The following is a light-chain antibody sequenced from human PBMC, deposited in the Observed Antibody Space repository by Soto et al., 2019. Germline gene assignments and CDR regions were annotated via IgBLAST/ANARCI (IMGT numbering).Light chain of an antibody. CDR1: SSNIGSNT. V-gene: IGLV1-44*01. J-gene: IGLJ3*02. Sequence: QAVLTQSPPASGTPGQRVSISCSGSSSNIGSNTVSWYQHVPGTAPKLLIYSNDQRPSAVPGRFSGSKSGSSASLAISGLQSEDEAYYYCATWDDSLNVVFGGGTKLTVL. CDR3: ATWDDSLNVV. CDR2: SND.